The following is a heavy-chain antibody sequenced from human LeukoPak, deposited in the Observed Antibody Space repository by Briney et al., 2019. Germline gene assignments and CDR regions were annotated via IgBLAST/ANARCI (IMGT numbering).Heavy chain of an antibody. J-gene: IGHJ6*02. CDR2: INHNGNVN. Sequence: GGSLRLSCAASGFTFSNVWMNWARQAPGKGLEWVASINHNGNVNYYVDSVKGRFTISRDNAKNSLYLQMSNLRAEDTAVYFCARGGGLDVWGQGATVTVSS. CDR1: GFTFSNVW. D-gene: IGHD3-16*01. CDR3: ARGGGLDV. V-gene: IGHV3-7*03.